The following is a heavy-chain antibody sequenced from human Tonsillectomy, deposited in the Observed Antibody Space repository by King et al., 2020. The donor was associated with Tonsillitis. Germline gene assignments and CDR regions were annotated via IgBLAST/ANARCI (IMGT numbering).Heavy chain of an antibody. J-gene: IGHJ4*02. CDR2: IAFDGDKK. CDR3: AKDKGGYSDHGGGLDY. CDR1: GFTFSNYG. D-gene: IGHD5-12*01. Sequence: HVQLVESGGSVVRPGRSLRLSCEASGFTFSNYGMHWVRQAPGKGLEWVALIAFDGDKKKYADSVKGRLTISRDNSKNTLYLLMDSLRVEDTAVYYCAKDKGGYSDHGGGLDYWGQGTLVTVSS. V-gene: IGHV3-30*18.